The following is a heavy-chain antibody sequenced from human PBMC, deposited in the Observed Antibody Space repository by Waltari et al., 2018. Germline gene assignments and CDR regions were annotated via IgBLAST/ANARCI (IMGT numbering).Heavy chain of an antibody. CDR1: GGSISSYY. D-gene: IGHD1-1*01. CDR2: IYYSGST. Sequence: QVQLQESGSGLVKPSETLSLTCTVSGGSISSYYWSWIRQPPGKGLEWIGYIYYSGSTNYNPSLKSRVTISVDTSKNQFSLKLSSVTAADTAVYYCAREVRRQLGWFDPWGQGTLVTVSS. J-gene: IGHJ5*02. V-gene: IGHV4-59*01. CDR3: AREVRRQLGWFDP.